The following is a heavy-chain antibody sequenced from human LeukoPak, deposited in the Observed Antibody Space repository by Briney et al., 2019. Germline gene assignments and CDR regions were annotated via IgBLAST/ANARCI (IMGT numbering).Heavy chain of an antibody. CDR3: AKINCYSRRGLHCYYYYYMDV. CDR1: GFTFSSYA. D-gene: IGHD2-21*01. Sequence: GGSLRLSCAASGFTFSSYAMSWVRQAPGKGLEWVSAISGSGGSTYYADSVKGRFTISRDNSKNTLYLQMNSLRAEDTAVYYCAKINCYSRRGLHCYYYYYMDVWGKGTTVTVSS. V-gene: IGHV3-23*01. CDR2: ISGSGGST. J-gene: IGHJ6*03.